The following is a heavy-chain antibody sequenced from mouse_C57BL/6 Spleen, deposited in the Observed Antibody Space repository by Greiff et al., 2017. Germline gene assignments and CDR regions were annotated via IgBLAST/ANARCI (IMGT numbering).Heavy chain of an antibody. Sequence: VQGVESGAELAKPGASVKLSCKASGYTFTSYWMHWVKQRPGQGLEWIGYINPSSGYTKYNQKFKDKATLTADKSSSTAYMQLSSLTYEDSAVYYCARRFITTVVDPFDYWGQGTTLTVSS. CDR3: ARRFITTVVDPFDY. CDR2: INPSSGYT. V-gene: IGHV1-7*01. J-gene: IGHJ2*01. D-gene: IGHD1-1*01. CDR1: GYTFTSYW.